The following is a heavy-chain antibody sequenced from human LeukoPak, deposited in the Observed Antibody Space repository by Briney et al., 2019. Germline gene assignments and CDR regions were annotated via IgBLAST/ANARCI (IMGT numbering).Heavy chain of an antibody. CDR2: ISGSDAGT. CDR3: ANSLNYYDSSGYAWGAFDI. CDR1: GFTFKNYA. V-gene: IGHV3-23*01. D-gene: IGHD3-22*01. Sequence: GGSLRLSCAASGFTFKNYAMSWVRQAPGKGLEWVSAISGSDAGTYYADSVKGRFTISRDNSKNTLYLQMNSLRAEDTAVYYCANSLNYYDSSGYAWGAFDIWGQGTMVTVSS. J-gene: IGHJ3*02.